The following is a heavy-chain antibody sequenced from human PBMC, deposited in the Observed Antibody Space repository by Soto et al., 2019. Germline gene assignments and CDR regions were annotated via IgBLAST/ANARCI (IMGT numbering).Heavy chain of an antibody. J-gene: IGHJ3*02. CDR2: IYYSGST. CDR1: GGSISSYY. Sequence: SETLSLTCTVSGGSISSYYWSWIRQPPGKGLEWIGYIYYSGSTNYNPSLKSRVTISVDTSKNQFSLKLSSVTAADTAVYYCARLVVVVAADAFDIWGQGTMVTVS. D-gene: IGHD2-15*01. CDR3: ARLVVVVAADAFDI. V-gene: IGHV4-59*08.